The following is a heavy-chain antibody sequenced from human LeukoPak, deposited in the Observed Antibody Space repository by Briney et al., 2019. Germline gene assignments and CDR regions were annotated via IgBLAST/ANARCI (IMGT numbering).Heavy chain of an antibody. V-gene: IGHV4-34*01. CDR1: GGSFSGYY. J-gene: IGHJ3*02. CDR3: AREFLVGGPPAGRRAFDI. D-gene: IGHD1-26*01. Sequence: PSETLSLTCAVYGGSFSGYYWSWIRQPPGKGLEWIGEINHSGSTSYNPSLKSRVTISVDTSKNQFSLKLSSVTAADTAVYYCAREFLVGGPPAGRRAFDIWGQGTMVTVSS. CDR2: INHSGST.